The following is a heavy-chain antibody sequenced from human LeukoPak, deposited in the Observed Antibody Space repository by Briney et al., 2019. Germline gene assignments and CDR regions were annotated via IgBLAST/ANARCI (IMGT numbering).Heavy chain of an antibody. J-gene: IGHJ6*02. Sequence: GGSLRLSCAASGFTFSSYAMHWVRQAPGKGLEWVAVISYDGSNKYYADSVKGRFTISRDNSKNTLYLQMNSLRAEDTAVYYCAKDPESMDVWGQGTTVTVSS. CDR1: GFTFSSYA. CDR2: ISYDGSNK. CDR3: AKDPESMDV. V-gene: IGHV3-30-3*01.